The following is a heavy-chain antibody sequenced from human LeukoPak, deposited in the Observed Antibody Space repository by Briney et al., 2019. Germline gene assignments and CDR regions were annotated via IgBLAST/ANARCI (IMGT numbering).Heavy chain of an antibody. CDR2: INPSGGST. V-gene: IGHV1-46*01. CDR1: GYTFTSNY. D-gene: IGHD3-22*01. Sequence: ASVKVSCKASGYTFTSNYIHWVRQAPGQGLEWVGVINPSGGSTSYAQKFQGRVTMTRDTSTSTVYMELSSLRSEDTAVYYCARDVISYYYDSSGSPIGSHFDYWGQGTLVTVSS. J-gene: IGHJ4*02. CDR3: ARDVISYYYDSSGSPIGSHFDY.